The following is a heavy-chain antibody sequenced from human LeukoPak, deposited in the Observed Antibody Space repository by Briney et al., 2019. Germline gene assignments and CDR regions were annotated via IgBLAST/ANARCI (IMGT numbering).Heavy chain of an antibody. J-gene: IGHJ4*02. CDR2: IYYSGNT. CDR1: GGSISSSSHY. V-gene: IGHV4-39*07. D-gene: IGHD5-18*01. CDR3: ARAREYSYPPFDY. Sequence: SETLSLTCTVSGGSISSSSHYWGWIRQPPGKGLEWIGTIYYSGNTYYNPSLKSRVTISADTSKNQFSLKLSSVTAADTAIYYCARAREYSYPPFDYWGQGALVTVSS.